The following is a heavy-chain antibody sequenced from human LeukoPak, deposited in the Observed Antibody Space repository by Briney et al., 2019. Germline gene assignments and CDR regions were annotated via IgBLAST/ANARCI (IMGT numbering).Heavy chain of an antibody. V-gene: IGHV3-30*04. Sequence: GRSLRLSCAASGFTFSSYPMHWVRQAPGKGLEWVALISYDGSNKYYADSVKGRFTISRDKSKNTLYLQMNSLRAEDTAVYYCARDHKSYYDFWSGYYIPLNWFDPWGQGTLVTVSS. CDR3: ARDHKSYYDFWSGYYIPLNWFDP. CDR2: ISYDGSNK. J-gene: IGHJ5*02. D-gene: IGHD3-3*01. CDR1: GFTFSSYP.